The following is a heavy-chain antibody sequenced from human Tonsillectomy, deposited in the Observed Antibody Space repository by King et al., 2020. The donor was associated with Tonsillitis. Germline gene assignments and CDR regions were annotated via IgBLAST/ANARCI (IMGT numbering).Heavy chain of an antibody. V-gene: IGHV4-31*03. CDR1: GGSISSSVYY. D-gene: IGHD3-10*01. CDR2: IYYSGST. J-gene: IGHJ4*02. Sequence: VQLQESGPGLVKPSQTLSLTCTVSGGSISSSVYYWSWIRQHPGKGLEWIGYIYYSGSTYYNPTLNLRVTISVDTSKNQFSLKLSSVTAADTAVYYCARAIYGSGSYTYYFDYWGQGTLVTVSS. CDR3: ARAIYGSGSYTYYFDY.